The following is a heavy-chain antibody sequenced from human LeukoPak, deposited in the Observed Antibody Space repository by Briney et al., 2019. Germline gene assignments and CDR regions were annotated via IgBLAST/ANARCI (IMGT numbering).Heavy chain of an antibody. J-gene: IGHJ3*02. V-gene: IGHV3-21*04. CDR1: GFTFSSYS. D-gene: IGHD6-19*01. CDR3: AKQQWLGAAFDI. Sequence: SGGSLRLSCAASGFTFSSYSMNWVRQAPGKGLEWVSSISSSSSYIYYADSVKGRFTISRDNSKNTLYLQMNSLRAEDTAVYYCAKQQWLGAAFDIWGQGTMVTASS. CDR2: ISSSSSYI.